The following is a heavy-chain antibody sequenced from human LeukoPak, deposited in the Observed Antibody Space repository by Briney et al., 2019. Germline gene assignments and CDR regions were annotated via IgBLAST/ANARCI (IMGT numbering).Heavy chain of an antibody. V-gene: IGHV3-30-3*01. CDR2: ISYDGSNK. J-gene: IGHJ4*02. Sequence: PGGSLRLSCAASGFTLSSSAMNWVRQAPGKGLEWVAVISYDGSNKYYADSVKGRFTISRDNSKNTLYLQMNSLRAEDTAVYYCARGKVKRERYSSGWYNYYFDYWGQGTLVTVSS. CDR1: GFTLSSSA. CDR3: ARGKVKRERYSSGWYNYYFDY. D-gene: IGHD6-19*01.